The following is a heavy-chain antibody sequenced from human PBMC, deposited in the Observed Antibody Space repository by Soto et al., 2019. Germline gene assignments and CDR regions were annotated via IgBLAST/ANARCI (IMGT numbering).Heavy chain of an antibody. J-gene: IGHJ4*02. D-gene: IGHD3-10*01. V-gene: IGHV4-34*01. CDR3: ARGPYYFGSAALFPYFDY. CDR2: ITHSGST. Sequence: QVQLQQWGAGLLKPSETLSLTCAVSGASFSGYYWTWIRQPPGKGLEWIGEITHSGSTNYNPSLKRQVIISVDTSKNQFSLKLSSVTAADTAVYYCARGPYYFGSAALFPYFDYWGQGTLVTVSS. CDR1: GASFSGYY.